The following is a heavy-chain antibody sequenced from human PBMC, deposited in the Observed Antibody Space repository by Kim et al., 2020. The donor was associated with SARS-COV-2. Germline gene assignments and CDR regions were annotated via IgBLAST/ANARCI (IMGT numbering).Heavy chain of an antibody. CDR2: ISAYNGNT. CDR3: ARYLRFLDYYYYYYMDV. J-gene: IGHJ6*03. CDR1: GYTFTSYG. V-gene: IGHV1-18*01. Sequence: ASVKVSCKASGYTFTSYGISWVRQAPGQGLEWMGWISAYNGNTNYAQKLQGRVTMTTDTSTSTAYMELRSLRSDDTAVYYCARYLRFLDYYYYYYMDVWGKGTTVTVSS.